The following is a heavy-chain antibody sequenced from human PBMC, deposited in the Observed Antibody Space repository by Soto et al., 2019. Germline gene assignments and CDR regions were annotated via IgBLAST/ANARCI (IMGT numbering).Heavy chain of an antibody. D-gene: IGHD6-13*01. CDR3: ARAIARDPSFDY. CDR1: GGTFSSYT. J-gene: IGHJ4*02. V-gene: IGHV1-69*02. CDR2: IIPILGIA. Sequence: QVQLVQSGAEVKKPGSSVKVSCKASGGTFSSYTISWVRQAPGQGLEWMGRIIPILGIANYAQEFQGRVTITADKSTSTAYMELSSLRSEDTAVYYCARAIARDPSFDYWGQGTLVTVSS.